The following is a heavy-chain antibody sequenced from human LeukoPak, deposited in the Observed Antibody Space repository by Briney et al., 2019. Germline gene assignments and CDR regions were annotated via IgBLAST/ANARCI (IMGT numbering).Heavy chain of an antibody. J-gene: IGHJ3*02. Sequence: KPSETLSLTCAVSGGSISSGGYSWSWIRQPPGKGLEWIGYIYHSGSTYYNPSLKSRVTISVDRSKNQFSLKLSSVTAADTAVYYCAREGYDILTGYYDAFDIWGQGTMVTVSS. D-gene: IGHD3-9*01. CDR3: AREGYDILTGYYDAFDI. CDR2: IYHSGST. CDR1: GGSISSGGYS. V-gene: IGHV4-30-2*01.